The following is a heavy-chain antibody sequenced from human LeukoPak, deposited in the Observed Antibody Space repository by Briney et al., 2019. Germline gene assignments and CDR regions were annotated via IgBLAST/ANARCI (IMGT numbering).Heavy chain of an antibody. CDR2: INSDGSST. Sequence: GGSLRLSCAASGFTFSAYWMRWVRHAPGKGLVWVSRINSDGSSTTYADSVKGRFTISRDNAKNTLYLEMNSLRAEDTAVYYCARARGSSSYYHYMDVWGRGTTVTVSS. CDR1: GFTFSAYW. CDR3: ARARGSSSYYHYMDV. J-gene: IGHJ6*03. V-gene: IGHV3-74*01. D-gene: IGHD6-6*01.